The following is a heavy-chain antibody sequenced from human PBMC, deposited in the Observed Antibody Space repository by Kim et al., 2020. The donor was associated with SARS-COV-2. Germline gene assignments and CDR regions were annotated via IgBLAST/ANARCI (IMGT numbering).Heavy chain of an antibody. Sequence: GGSLRLSCTASGFTFGDYAMSWFRQAPGKGLEWVGFIRSKAYGGTTEYAASVKGRFTISRDDSKSIAYLQMNSLKTEDTAVYYCTRPIVLMVYATPTRYGMDVWGQGTTVTVSS. CDR2: IRSKAYGGTT. J-gene: IGHJ6*02. CDR1: GFTFGDYA. V-gene: IGHV3-49*03. CDR3: TRPIVLMVYATPTRYGMDV. D-gene: IGHD2-8*01.